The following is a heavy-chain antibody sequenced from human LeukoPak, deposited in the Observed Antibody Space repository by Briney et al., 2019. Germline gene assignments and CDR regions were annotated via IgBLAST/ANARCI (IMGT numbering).Heavy chain of an antibody. CDR1: GYTFTSYG. J-gene: IGHJ4*02. CDR2: ISAYNGNT. D-gene: IGHD2-2*01. Sequence: ASVKVSFKASGYTFTSYGISWVRQAPGQGLEWMGWISAYNGNTNYAQKLQGRVTMTTDTSTSTAYMELRSLRSDDTAVYYCARDRRRYCSSTSCSSFDYWGQGTLVTVSS. V-gene: IGHV1-18*01. CDR3: ARDRRRYCSSTSCSSFDY.